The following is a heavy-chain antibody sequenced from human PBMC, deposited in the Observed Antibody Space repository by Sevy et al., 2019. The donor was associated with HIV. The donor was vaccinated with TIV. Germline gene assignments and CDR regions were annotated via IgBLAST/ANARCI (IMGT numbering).Heavy chain of an antibody. CDR2: ISGSGGST. V-gene: IGHV3-23*01. D-gene: IGHD3-22*01. CDR3: AKVERGILVVINYFYY. CDR1: GFTFSSYA. J-gene: IGHJ4*02. Sequence: GGSLRLSCAASGFTFSSYAMSWVRQAPGKGLEWVSAISGSGGSTYYADSVKGRFTISRDNSKNTLYLQMNSLRAEDTAVYYCAKVERGILVVINYFYYWGQGTLVTVSS.